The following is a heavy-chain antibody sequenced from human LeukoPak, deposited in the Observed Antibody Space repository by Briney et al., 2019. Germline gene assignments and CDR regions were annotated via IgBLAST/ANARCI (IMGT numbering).Heavy chain of an antibody. CDR2: ISGSGGST. CDR1: GFTFSSYA. J-gene: IGHJ5*02. CDR3: ARGGSSGWYLSNWFDP. D-gene: IGHD6-19*01. V-gene: IGHV3-23*01. Sequence: GGPLRLSCAASGFTFSSYAMSWVRQAPGKGLEWVSAISGSGGSTHYADSVKGRFTISRDNSKNTLYPQMNSLRADDTAVYYCARGGSSGWYLSNWFDPWGQGTLVTASS.